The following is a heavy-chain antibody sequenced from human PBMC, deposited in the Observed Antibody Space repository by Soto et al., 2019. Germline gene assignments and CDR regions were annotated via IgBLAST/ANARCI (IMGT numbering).Heavy chain of an antibody. Sequence: QMQLVQSGAEVKKTGSSVTVSCKALGNTFTYRYLHWVRQAPGQALEWMGWITPFSGDVHYAQKFQVRVTITKDRSINTAYMHMSSLRSEDTAMYFCASAGAGSGTFTWELPDHWGQGTLVTVSS. V-gene: IGHV1-45*02. CDR1: GNTFTYRY. CDR2: ITPFSGDV. D-gene: IGHD1-26*01. J-gene: IGHJ4*02. CDR3: ASAGAGSGTFTWELPDH.